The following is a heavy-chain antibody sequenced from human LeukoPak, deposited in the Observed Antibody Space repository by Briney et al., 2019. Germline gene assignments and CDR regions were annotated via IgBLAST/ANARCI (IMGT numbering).Heavy chain of an antibody. D-gene: IGHD2-2*01. CDR2: IWYDGSNK. CDR1: GFTFSSYG. CDR3: ARDAADDIVVVPAAYDY. J-gene: IGHJ4*02. V-gene: IGHV3-30*19. Sequence: GRSLRLSCAASGFTFSSYGMHWVRQAPGKGLEWVAVIWYDGSNKYYADSVKGRFTISRDNSKNTLYLLMNSLRAEDTAVYYCARDAADDIVVVPAAYDYWGQGTLVTVSS.